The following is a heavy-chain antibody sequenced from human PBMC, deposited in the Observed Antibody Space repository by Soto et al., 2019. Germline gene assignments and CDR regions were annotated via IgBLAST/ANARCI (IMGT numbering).Heavy chain of an antibody. Sequence: QVQLVQSGAEVKKPGSSVKVSCKASGDTFSSSSISWVRQAPGQGLEWMGGIIPIFRTVNYAQKFQDRVTITADESTSTVYMELSSLRSEDTAVYYCARDPHEGGSYFSWFDPWGQGTLVTVSS. CDR2: IIPIFRTV. D-gene: IGHD1-26*01. V-gene: IGHV1-69*01. J-gene: IGHJ5*02. CDR3: ARDPHEGGSYFSWFDP. CDR1: GDTFSSSS.